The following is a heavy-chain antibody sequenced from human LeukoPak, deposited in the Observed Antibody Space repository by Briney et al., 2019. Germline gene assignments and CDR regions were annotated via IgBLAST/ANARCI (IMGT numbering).Heavy chain of an antibody. Sequence: GASVKVSCKASGYTFSSYDINWVRQATGQGLEWMGWMNPNSGNTGYAQKLQGRVTMTRNTSISIAYMELSSLRSEDTAVYYCARAPSWVHVDYYYYMDVWGKGTTVTISS. J-gene: IGHJ6*03. CDR3: ARAPSWVHVDYYYYMDV. CDR1: GYTFSSYD. D-gene: IGHD3-10*02. CDR2: MNPNSGNT. V-gene: IGHV1-8*01.